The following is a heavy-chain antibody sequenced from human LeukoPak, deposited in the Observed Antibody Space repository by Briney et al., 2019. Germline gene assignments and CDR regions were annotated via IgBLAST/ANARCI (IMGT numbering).Heavy chain of an antibody. Sequence: PSETLSLTCAVSGYSISSGYYWGWIRQPPGKGLEWIGEINHSGSTNYNPSLKSRVTISVDTSKNQFSLKLSSVTAADTAVYYCARMTTSAFDIWGQGTMVTVSS. CDR2: INHSGST. CDR1: GYSISSGYY. V-gene: IGHV4-38-2*01. J-gene: IGHJ3*02. D-gene: IGHD4-11*01. CDR3: ARMTTSAFDI.